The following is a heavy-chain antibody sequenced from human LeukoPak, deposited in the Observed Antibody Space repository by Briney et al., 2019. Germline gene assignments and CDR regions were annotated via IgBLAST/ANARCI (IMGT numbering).Heavy chain of an antibody. J-gene: IGHJ4*02. Sequence: GGSLRLSCAASGFTVSSNYMSWVRQAPGKGLEWVSVIHSGGRPYYADSVKGRFTISRDNSKNTLYLQMNSLRAEDTAVYYCARELYSSSWYGGGYYFDYWGQGTLVTVSS. CDR1: GFTVSSNY. CDR2: IHSGGRP. D-gene: IGHD6-13*01. CDR3: ARELYSSSWYGGGYYFDY. V-gene: IGHV3-53*01.